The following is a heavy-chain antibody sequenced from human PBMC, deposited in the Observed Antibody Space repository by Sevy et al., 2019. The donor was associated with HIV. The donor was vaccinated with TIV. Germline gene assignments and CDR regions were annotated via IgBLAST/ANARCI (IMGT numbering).Heavy chain of an antibody. CDR3: VREDNNAPRTLLSFDI. D-gene: IGHD1-20*01. CDR1: GYMFSDYN. J-gene: IGHJ3*02. Sequence: ASVKVSCKATGYMFSDYNMHWVRQAPGQGLEWMALINPNSGVTIYAQQFRGRVSLTRDTSMSTAYMVLSAMTSDDTAVYYCVREDNNAPRTLLSFDIWGQGTMVTVSS. CDR2: INPNSGVT. V-gene: IGHV1-2*06.